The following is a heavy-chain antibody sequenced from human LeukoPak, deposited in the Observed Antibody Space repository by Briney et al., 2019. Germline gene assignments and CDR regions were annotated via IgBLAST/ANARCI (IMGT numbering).Heavy chain of an antibody. D-gene: IGHD3-22*01. V-gene: IGHV3-21*01. J-gene: IGHJ4*02. CDR2: ITSSSSYI. Sequence: GGSLRLSCAASGFTFSSYTMNWFRQAPGKGLEWVSSITSSSSYIYYADSVKGRFTISRDNAKNSLYLQMNSLRAEDTAVYYCASNYDSSGYYGLDYWGQGTLVTVTS. CDR3: ASNYDSSGYYGLDY. CDR1: GFTFSSYT.